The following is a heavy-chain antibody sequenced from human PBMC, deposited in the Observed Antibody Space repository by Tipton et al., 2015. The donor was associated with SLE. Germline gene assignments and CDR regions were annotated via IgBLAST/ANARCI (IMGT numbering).Heavy chain of an antibody. J-gene: IGHJ6*02. Sequence: TLSLTCTVSGGFMTNYFWSWVRQPAGKGLEWIGRIYGSGSTNFNPSVESRVTMSIDASKNQFSLKLSSVTAADTAVYYCAKIAVITDDGMDVWGQGTTLTVSS. V-gene: IGHV4-4*07. CDR3: AKIAVITDDGMDV. CDR1: GGFMTNYF. D-gene: IGHD4-23*01. CDR2: IYGSGST.